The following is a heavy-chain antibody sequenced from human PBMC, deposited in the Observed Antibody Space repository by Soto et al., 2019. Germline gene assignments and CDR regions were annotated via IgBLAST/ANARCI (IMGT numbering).Heavy chain of an antibody. CDR1: GYTLTELS. CDR2: IIPIFGTA. Sequence: SVKVSCKVSGYTLTELSMHWVRQAPGKGLEWMGGIIPIFGTANYAQKFQGRVTITADESTSTAYMELSSLRSEDTAVYYCARSTLQLWPPYYYYGMDVWGQGTTVTVSS. D-gene: IGHD5-18*01. V-gene: IGHV1-69*13. J-gene: IGHJ6*02. CDR3: ARSTLQLWPPYYYYGMDV.